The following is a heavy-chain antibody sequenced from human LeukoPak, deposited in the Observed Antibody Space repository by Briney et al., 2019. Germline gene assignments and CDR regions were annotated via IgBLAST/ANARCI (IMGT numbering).Heavy chain of an antibody. V-gene: IGHV3-72*01. D-gene: IGHD2-2*01. J-gene: IGHJ3*02. Sequence: GGSLRLSCAASGFTFSDHYMDWVRQAPGKGLEWVGRTRNKANSYTTDYAAPVKGRFTISRDDSKNSLYLQMNSLKTEDTAVYYCALRYHCSSTSCSKHDAFDIWGQGTMVTVSS. CDR1: GFTFSDHY. CDR2: TRNKANSYTT. CDR3: ALRYHCSSTSCSKHDAFDI.